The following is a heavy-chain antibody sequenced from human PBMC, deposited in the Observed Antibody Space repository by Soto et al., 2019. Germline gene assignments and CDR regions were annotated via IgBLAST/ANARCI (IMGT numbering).Heavy chain of an antibody. V-gene: IGHV3-74*01. CDR2: INSAGTIT. J-gene: IGHJ4*02. CDR3: ARDMTPAETPGDDFYY. CDR1: GFTFNTYW. D-gene: IGHD4-17*01. Sequence: EVQLVESGGAVVQPGGSLRLSCAASGFTFNTYWMHWVRQVPGKGLVWVSRINSAGTITSYADSVRGRFTISRDNAKNTVYLQMNSLRADDTAVYYCARDMTPAETPGDDFYYWGQGTLVTVSS.